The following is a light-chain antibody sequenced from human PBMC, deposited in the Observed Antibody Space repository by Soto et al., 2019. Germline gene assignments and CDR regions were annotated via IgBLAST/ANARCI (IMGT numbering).Light chain of an antibody. CDR3: AAWDASVGGPA. V-gene: IGLV1-47*01. CDR2: RNN. Sequence: QSVLTQPPSASGTPGQRVTISCSGSSSNIGSNYVYWYQQLPGTAPKLLIYRNNQRPSGVPDRFSGSKSGTSASLAISGLRSEDEADYYCAAWDASVGGPAFGGGTKLTVL. J-gene: IGLJ2*01. CDR1: SSNIGSNY.